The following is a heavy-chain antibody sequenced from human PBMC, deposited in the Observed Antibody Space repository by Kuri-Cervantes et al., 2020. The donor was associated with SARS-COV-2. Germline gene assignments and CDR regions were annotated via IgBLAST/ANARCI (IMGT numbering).Heavy chain of an antibody. CDR3: ARGIRQNWQLDY. CDR1: GDSVSSNSAA. Sequence: LRLSCAISGDSVSSNSAAWNWIRQSPSRGLGWLGRTYYRSKWYNDYTVSVKSRITINPDTSKNQFSLQLSSVTPEDTAVYYCARGIRQNWQLDYWGQGTLVTVSS. CDR2: TYYRSKWYN. V-gene: IGHV6-1*01. J-gene: IGHJ4*02. D-gene: IGHD1-1*01.